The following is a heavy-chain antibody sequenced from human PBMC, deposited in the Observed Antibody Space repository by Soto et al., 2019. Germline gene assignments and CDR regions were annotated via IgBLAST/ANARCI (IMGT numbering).Heavy chain of an antibody. D-gene: IGHD3-10*01. CDR1: GFTFSSYG. J-gene: IGHJ3*02. V-gene: IGHV3-30*18. Sequence: GGSLRLSCAASGFTFSSYGMHWVRQAPGKGLEWVAVISYDGSNKYYADSVKGRFTISRDNSKNTLYLQMNSLRAEDTAVYYCAKGGYYYGSGSYGSFAFDIWGQGTMVTVSS. CDR2: ISYDGSNK. CDR3: AKGGYYYGSGSYGSFAFDI.